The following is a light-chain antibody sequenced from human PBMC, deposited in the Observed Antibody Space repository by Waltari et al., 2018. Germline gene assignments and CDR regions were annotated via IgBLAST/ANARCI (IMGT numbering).Light chain of an antibody. CDR3: QQSDSIPPQFT. V-gene: IGKV1-39*01. Sequence: DIQMARSQSSLSASVGERVTITCRASQSIDSYLNWYQQKPGKAPKLLIYAASTLQSGVPSRFSGSGSGTDFTLTISSLQPEDFATYYCQQSDSIPPQFTFGPGTKVDIK. CDR1: QSIDSY. CDR2: AAS. J-gene: IGKJ3*01.